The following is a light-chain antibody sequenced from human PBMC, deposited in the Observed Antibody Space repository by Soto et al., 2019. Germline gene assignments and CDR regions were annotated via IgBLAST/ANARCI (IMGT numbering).Light chain of an antibody. J-gene: IGKJ5*01. CDR1: QSVDSY. V-gene: IGKV3-11*01. CDR3: QQRYNWPFT. CDR2: DAS. Sequence: EIVLTQSPATLSLSPGERATLSCRASQSVDSYLAWYQQKAGQAPRLLIYDASNRATGVPARFSGSVSGPDYILSISSLEPEDFAFYYCQQRYNWPFTFGQGTRLDI.